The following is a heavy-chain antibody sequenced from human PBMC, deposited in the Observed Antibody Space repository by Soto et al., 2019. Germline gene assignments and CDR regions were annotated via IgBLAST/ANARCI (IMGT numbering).Heavy chain of an antibody. CDR2: INHSGST. V-gene: IGHV4-34*01. D-gene: IGHD2-21*02. CDR3: TTLPPRIVVVVTEIPT. CDR1: GGSFSGYY. Sequence: SETLSLTCAVYGGSFSGYYWSWIRQPPGKGLEWIGEINHSGSTNYNPSLKSRVTISVDTSKNQFSLKLSSVTAADTAVYHCTTLPPRIVVVVTEIPTWGQGTLVTVSS. J-gene: IGHJ5*02.